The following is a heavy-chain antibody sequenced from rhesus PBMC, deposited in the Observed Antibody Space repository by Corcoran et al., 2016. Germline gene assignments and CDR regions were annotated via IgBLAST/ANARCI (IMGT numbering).Heavy chain of an antibody. Sequence: QLQLQESGPGLVKPSETLSITCAVPGGSISSNWWSWIRQPPGEGVEGIGRISASGGSTSYNPSLKGRVTISTDTSKNQFSLKLSSVTAADTAVYYCARMLGYCSGGVCYGFEYWGQGVLVTVSS. CDR2: ISASGGST. J-gene: IGHJ4*01. V-gene: IGHV4-173*01. D-gene: IGHD2-8*01. CDR1: GGSISSNW. CDR3: ARMLGYCSGGVCYGFEY.